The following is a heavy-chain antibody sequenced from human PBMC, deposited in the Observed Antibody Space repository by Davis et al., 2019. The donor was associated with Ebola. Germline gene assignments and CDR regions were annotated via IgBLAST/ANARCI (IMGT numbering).Heavy chain of an antibody. D-gene: IGHD2-2*02. J-gene: IGHJ4*02. CDR2: ISSSSSYI. CDR3: ARYCSSTSCYREGGFDY. Sequence: PGGSLRLSCAASGFTFSSYSMNWVRQAPGKGLEWVSSISSSSSYIYYADSVKGRFTISRDNAKNSLYLQMNSLRDEDTAVYYCARYCSSTSCYREGGFDYWGQGTLVTVSS. V-gene: IGHV3-21*01. CDR1: GFTFSSYS.